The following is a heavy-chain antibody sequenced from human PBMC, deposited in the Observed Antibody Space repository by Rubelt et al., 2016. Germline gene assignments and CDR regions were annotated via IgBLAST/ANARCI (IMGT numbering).Heavy chain of an antibody. D-gene: IGHD3-3*01. CDR2: MYTGGGT. V-gene: IGHV3-53*01. J-gene: IGHJ4*02. CDR3: AKVAGDFWSGYFDY. Sequence: LTWVALMYTGGGTYYADSVKGRFTISRDNSKNTLYLQMDSLRAEDTAVYYCAKVAGDFWSGYFDYWGQGTLVTVSS.